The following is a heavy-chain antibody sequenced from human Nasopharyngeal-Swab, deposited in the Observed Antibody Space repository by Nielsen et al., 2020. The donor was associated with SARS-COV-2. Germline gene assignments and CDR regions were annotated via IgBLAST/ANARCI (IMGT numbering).Heavy chain of an antibody. CDR1: GYTFTGYY. Sequence: ASVKVSCKASGYTFTGYYMHWVRQAPGQGLEWMGWINPNSGGTNYAQKFQGWVTMTRDTSISTAYMELSRLRSDDTAVYYCARAREEFLWYFDLWGRGTLVTVSS. J-gene: IGHJ2*01. D-gene: IGHD3-10*01. CDR3: ARAREEFLWYFDL. V-gene: IGHV1-2*04. CDR2: INPNSGGT.